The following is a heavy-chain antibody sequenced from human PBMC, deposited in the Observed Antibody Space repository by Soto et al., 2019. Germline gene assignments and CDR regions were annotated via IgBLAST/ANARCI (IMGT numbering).Heavy chain of an antibody. J-gene: IGHJ3*02. Sequence: QVQLVQSGAEVKKPGSSVKVSCKASGGTFSSYAISWVRQAPGQGLEWMGGIIPIFGTANYAQKFQGRVTITADESTSTAYMELSSLRSEDTAVYYCARDAVKGWYYYDSSGYPVAFDIWGQGTMVTVSS. CDR1: GGTFSSYA. D-gene: IGHD3-22*01. CDR2: IIPIFGTA. V-gene: IGHV1-69*01. CDR3: ARDAVKGWYYYDSSGYPVAFDI.